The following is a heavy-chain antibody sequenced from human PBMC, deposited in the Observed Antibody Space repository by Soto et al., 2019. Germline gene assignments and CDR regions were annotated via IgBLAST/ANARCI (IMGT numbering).Heavy chain of an antibody. J-gene: IGHJ6*02. V-gene: IGHV1-69*13. Sequence: SVKVSCKASGGTFSSYAISWVRQAPGQGLEWMGGIIPIFGTANYAQKFQGRVTITADESTSTAYMELSSLRSEDTAVYYCAINTLRPGVFGVVTKHYYYYGMDVWGQGPRSPSP. CDR1: GGTFSSYA. CDR3: AINTLRPGVFGVVTKHYYYYGMDV. D-gene: IGHD3-3*01. CDR2: IIPIFGTA.